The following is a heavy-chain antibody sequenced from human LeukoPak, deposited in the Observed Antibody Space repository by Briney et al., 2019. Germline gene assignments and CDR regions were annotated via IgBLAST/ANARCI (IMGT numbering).Heavy chain of an antibody. CDR3: AKDGIYCSGGSCYSDRNAMDV. J-gene: IGHJ6*02. CDR2: ISYDGNKK. CDR1: GFTFSTYG. V-gene: IGHV3-30*18. D-gene: IGHD2-15*01. Sequence: PGGSLRLSCAASGFTFSTYGMHWVRQAPGKGLEWVALISYDGNKKYYADSVKGRFTISRDNSKNTLYLQMNSLRPEDTAMHYCAKDGIYCSGGSCYSDRNAMDVWGQGTTVTVSS.